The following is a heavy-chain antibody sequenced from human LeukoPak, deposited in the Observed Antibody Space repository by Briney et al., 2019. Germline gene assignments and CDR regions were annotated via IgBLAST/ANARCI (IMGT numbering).Heavy chain of an antibody. CDR1: GYTFTGYY. CDR3: ARGYSYAYADF. CDR2: INPNSGST. V-gene: IGHV1-2*02. Sequence: ASVKVSCKASGYTFTGYYMHWVRQAPGQGLEWMGWINPNSGSTNYAQKFQGRVTMTRDTSISTAYMELSRLRSDDTAVYYCARGYSYAYADFWGQGTLVTVSS. D-gene: IGHD5-18*01. J-gene: IGHJ4*02.